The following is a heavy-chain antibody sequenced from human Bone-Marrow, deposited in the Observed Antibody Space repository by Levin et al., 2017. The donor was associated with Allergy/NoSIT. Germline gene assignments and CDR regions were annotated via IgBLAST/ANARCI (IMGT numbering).Heavy chain of an antibody. CDR1: GSPFRDHY. CDR2: ISSSGDTI. V-gene: IGHV3-11*01. D-gene: IGHD6-19*01. CDR3: ATERSTAWDQ. J-gene: IGHJ4*02. Sequence: GGSLRLSCAVSGSPFRDHYLGWIRQATGKGLEWISYISSSGDTIYYADSVKGRFTVSRDNAQNSLYLHLNNVTAQDTAVYYCATERSTAWDQWGQGTLVTVSS.